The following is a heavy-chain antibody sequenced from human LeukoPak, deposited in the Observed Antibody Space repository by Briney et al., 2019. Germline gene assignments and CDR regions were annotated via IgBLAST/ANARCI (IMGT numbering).Heavy chain of an antibody. CDR2: IISIFGIE. J-gene: IGHJ4*02. D-gene: IGHD1-26*01. CDR3: ARDEGYDGSYSGY. Sequence: PGGSLKVSCKASGVTFSNYAINWVRQAPGQGLEWMGRIISIFGIENYAQIFQGRFTITADKSTNTAYMELSSLRSEDTAVYYCARDEGYDGSYSGYGGQGTLVTVSS. CDR1: GVTFSNYA. V-gene: IGHV1-69*17.